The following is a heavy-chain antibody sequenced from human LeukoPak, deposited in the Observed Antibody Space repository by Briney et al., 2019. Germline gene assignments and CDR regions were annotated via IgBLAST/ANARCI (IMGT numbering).Heavy chain of an antibody. J-gene: IGHJ4*02. CDR1: GGTFSSYA. CDR3: ARAPNPRYSSSSSNPSGFDY. D-gene: IGHD6-6*01. V-gene: IGHV1-69*13. Sequence: VASVKVSCKASGGTFSSYAISWVRQAPGQGLEWMGGIIPIFGTANYAQKFQGRVTITADESTSTAYMELSSLRSEDTAVYYCARAPNPRYSSSSSNPSGFDYWGQGTLVTVSS. CDR2: IIPIFGTA.